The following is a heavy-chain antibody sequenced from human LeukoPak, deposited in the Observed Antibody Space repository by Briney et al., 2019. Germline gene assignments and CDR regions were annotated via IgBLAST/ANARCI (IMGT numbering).Heavy chain of an antibody. CDR3: ARELEGNAARSIVVVVAATLYDY. D-gene: IGHD2-15*01. Sequence: ASVKVSCKASGYTFTSYGISWVRQASGHGLEWMGWITTYKGNTNYAQKLQGRVTMTTDTSTSTAYMELRSLRSDDTAVYYCARELEGNAARSIVVVVAATLYDYWGQGTLVTVSS. CDR1: GYTFTSYG. J-gene: IGHJ4*02. V-gene: IGHV1-18*01. CDR2: ITTYKGNT.